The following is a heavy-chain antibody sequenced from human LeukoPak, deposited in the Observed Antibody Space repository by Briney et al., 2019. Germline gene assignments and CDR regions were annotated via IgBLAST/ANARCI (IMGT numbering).Heavy chain of an antibody. CDR2: ISGSGGST. CDR1: GFTFSSYA. V-gene: IGHV3-23*01. CDR3: GGSSGYYIGYYFDY. J-gene: IGHJ4*02. Sequence: GGSLRLSCAASGFTFSSYAMSWVRQAPGKGLEWVSAISGSGGSTYYADSVKGRFTISRDNSKNTLYLQMNSLRAEDTAVYYCGGSSGYYIGYYFDYWGQGTLVTVSS. D-gene: IGHD3-22*01.